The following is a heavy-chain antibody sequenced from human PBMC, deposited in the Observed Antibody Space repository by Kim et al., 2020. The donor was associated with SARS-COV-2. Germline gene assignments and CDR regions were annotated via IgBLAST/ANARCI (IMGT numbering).Heavy chain of an antibody. V-gene: IGHV4-61*02. D-gene: IGHD6-13*01. CDR3: ARGDSSSWYADWFDP. Sequence: PSPTGRVTISVDTSKNQFSLKLRSVTAADTAVYYCARGDSSSWYADWFDPWGQGTLVTVSS. J-gene: IGHJ5*02.